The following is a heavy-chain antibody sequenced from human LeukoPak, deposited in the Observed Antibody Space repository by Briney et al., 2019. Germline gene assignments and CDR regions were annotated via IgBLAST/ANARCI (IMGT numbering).Heavy chain of an antibody. CDR1: GYTFTNYG. CDR3: ARAGGWAREDYKGDAFNI. J-gene: IGHJ3*02. D-gene: IGHD6-19*01. V-gene: IGHV1-18*01. Sequence: ASVKVSCESSGYTFTNYGIIWVRQAPGQGLKWMGWISTYNGNSNYAQKLQDRVTMTTDTPTTTAYMELRSLRSDDTAVYFCARAGGWAREDYKGDAFNIWGQGTMVTVSS. CDR2: ISTYNGNS.